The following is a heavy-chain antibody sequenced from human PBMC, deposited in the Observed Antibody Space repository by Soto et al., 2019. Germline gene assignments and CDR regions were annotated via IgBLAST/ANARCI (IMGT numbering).Heavy chain of an antibody. Sequence: DTLSLTCTVSGASISGFYWSWIRKSAGKGLEWIGRIYATGTTDYNPSLKSRVMMSVDTSKKQFSLKLRSVTAADTAVYYCVRDGTKTLRDWFDPWGPGISVTVSS. D-gene: IGHD1-1*01. CDR1: GASISGFY. V-gene: IGHV4-4*07. J-gene: IGHJ5*02. CDR2: IYATGTT. CDR3: VRDGTKTLRDWFDP.